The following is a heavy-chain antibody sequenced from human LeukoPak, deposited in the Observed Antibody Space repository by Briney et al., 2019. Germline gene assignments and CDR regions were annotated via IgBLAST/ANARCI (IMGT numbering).Heavy chain of an antibody. Sequence: PGGSLRLSCAASGFTFSSSDMSWVRQVPGSGLEWVSSIRHSDSNTYYADSVMGRFTISRDNSKNTLYLQMNSLSAEDTAVYYCAKRGNPTVGHHYLDVWGKGTTVSVSS. CDR2: IRHSDSNT. CDR3: AKRGNPTVGHHYLDV. V-gene: IGHV3-23*05. CDR1: GFTFSSSD. J-gene: IGHJ6*03. D-gene: IGHD1-1*01.